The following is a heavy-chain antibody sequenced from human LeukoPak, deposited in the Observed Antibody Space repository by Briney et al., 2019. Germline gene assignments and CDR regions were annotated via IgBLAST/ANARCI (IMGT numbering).Heavy chain of an antibody. CDR2: INPNSDGT. D-gene: IGHD1-26*01. CDR1: GYTFTGYY. J-gene: IGHJ5*02. V-gene: IGHV1-2*02. CDR3: ATSNSEDWFDP. Sequence: ASVKVSCKASGYTFTGYYMHWVRQAPGQGLEWMGWINPNSDGTNYAQKFQGRVTMTRDTSISTAYMELSRLRSDDTAVYYCATSNSEDWFDPWGQGTLVTVSS.